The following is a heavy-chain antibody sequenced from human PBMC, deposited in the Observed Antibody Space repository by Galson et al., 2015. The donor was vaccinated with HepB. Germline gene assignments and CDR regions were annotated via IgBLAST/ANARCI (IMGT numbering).Heavy chain of an antibody. CDR3: AKPGGPAQPPGGDYYYGMDV. CDR2: ISYDGTNK. V-gene: IGHV3-30*18. CDR1: GFTFANYG. D-gene: IGHD3-10*01. Sequence: SLRLSCAXSGFTFANYGMHWVRQAPGKGLEWVAVISYDGTNKYIGDSVKGRFTISRDNSQNTLYLQMSTLRPDDTAVYYCAKPGGPAQPPGGDYYYGMDVWGXGTTVTVSS. J-gene: IGHJ6*04.